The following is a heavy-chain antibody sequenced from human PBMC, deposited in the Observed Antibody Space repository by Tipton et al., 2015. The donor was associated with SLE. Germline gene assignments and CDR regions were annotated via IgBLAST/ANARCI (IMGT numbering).Heavy chain of an antibody. D-gene: IGHD5-24*01. Sequence: QSGAEVKKPGASVKVSCKASGYTFTNYAMHWVRQAPGQRLEWMGWINAGKGNTKYSQKFQGRVTITRDTSASTAYMELSRLRFDDTAVYYCARARDGFNRIRIGGMDVWGQGTTVTVSS. CDR3: ARARDGFNRIRIGGMDV. CDR1: GYTFTNYA. V-gene: IGHV1-3*01. J-gene: IGHJ6*02. CDR2: INAGKGNT.